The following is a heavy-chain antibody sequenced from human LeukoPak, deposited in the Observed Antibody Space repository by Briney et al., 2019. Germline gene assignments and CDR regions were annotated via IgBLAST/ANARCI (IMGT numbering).Heavy chain of an antibody. J-gene: IGHJ4*02. Sequence: GGSLRLSCAASGFTFSSYAMSWVRQAPGKGLEWVSAISGSGGSTYYADSAKGRFTISRDNSKNTLYLQMNSLRAEDTAVYYCARVRIAVAGTRNLGFDYWGQGTLVTVSS. CDR3: ARVRIAVAGTRNLGFDY. D-gene: IGHD6-19*01. CDR1: GFTFSSYA. CDR2: ISGSGGST. V-gene: IGHV3-23*01.